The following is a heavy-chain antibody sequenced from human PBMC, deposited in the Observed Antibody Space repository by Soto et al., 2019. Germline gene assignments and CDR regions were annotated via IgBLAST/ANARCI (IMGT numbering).Heavy chain of an antibody. Sequence: ASVTVSCKESGYTFTGCYMHWVRQAPGQGLEWMGWINPNSGGTNYAQKFQGWVTMTRDTSISTAYMELSRLRSDDTAVYYCARSAGDYYYYMDVWGKGTTVTVSS. CDR2: INPNSGGT. J-gene: IGHJ6*03. CDR1: GYTFTGCY. CDR3: ARSAGDYYYYMDV. D-gene: IGHD6-13*01. V-gene: IGHV1-2*04.